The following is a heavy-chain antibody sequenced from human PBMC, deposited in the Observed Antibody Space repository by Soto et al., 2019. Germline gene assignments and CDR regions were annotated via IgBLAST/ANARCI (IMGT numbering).Heavy chain of an antibody. Sequence: SETLSLTCTVSGGSISSYFWSWIRQPPGKGLEWIGYSHYSGKTNYNPSLKSRVTTSVDTSRNQFSLNLRSVTAADTAVYYCASYVTTMTRSMTLSTFDIWGQGTMVTVSS. CDR2: SHYSGKT. CDR1: GGSISSYF. CDR3: ASYVTTMTRSMTLSTFDI. D-gene: IGHD4-17*01. J-gene: IGHJ3*02. V-gene: IGHV4-59*01.